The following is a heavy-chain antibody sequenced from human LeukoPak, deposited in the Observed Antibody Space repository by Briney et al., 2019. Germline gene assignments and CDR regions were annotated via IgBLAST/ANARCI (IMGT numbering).Heavy chain of an antibody. CDR2: INSDGRST. Sequence: GGSLRLSCAASGFTFSSYWMHWVRQAPGKGLVGVSRINSDGRSTNYADSVKGRFTISRDNAKNTLYLQMNSLRAEDTAVYYCGRVRWGGLYYFDYWGQGTLVTVSS. CDR3: GRVRWGGLYYFDY. J-gene: IGHJ4*02. V-gene: IGHV3-74*01. CDR1: GFTFSSYW. D-gene: IGHD3-16*01.